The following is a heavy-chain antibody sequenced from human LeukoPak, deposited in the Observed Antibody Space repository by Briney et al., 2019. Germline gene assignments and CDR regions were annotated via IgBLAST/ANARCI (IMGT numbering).Heavy chain of an antibody. Sequence: GGSLRLSCAASGFTFSDYYMSWIRQAPGKGLEWVSYISSSGSTIYYADSVKGRFTISRDNAKNSLYLQMNSLRAEDTAVYYCARVSYYDFWSGYTEGVDYWGQGTLVTVSS. J-gene: IGHJ4*02. D-gene: IGHD3-3*01. CDR1: GFTFSDYY. V-gene: IGHV3-11*01. CDR2: ISSSGSTI. CDR3: ARVSYYDFWSGYTEGVDY.